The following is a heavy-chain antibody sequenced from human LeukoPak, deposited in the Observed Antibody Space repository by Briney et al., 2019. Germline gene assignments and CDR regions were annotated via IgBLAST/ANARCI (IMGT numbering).Heavy chain of an antibody. CDR3: ASWSNVKDSSSWYRPIDY. J-gene: IGHJ4*02. V-gene: IGHV5-51*01. D-gene: IGHD6-13*01. Sequence: GESLKISCKGSGYSFTSYWIGWVRQVPGKGLEWMGIIYSGDSDTRYSPSFQGQVTISADKSISTAYLQWRSLKASDTAMYYCASWSNVKDSSSWYRPIDYWGQGTLVTVSS. CDR2: IYSGDSDT. CDR1: GYSFTSYW.